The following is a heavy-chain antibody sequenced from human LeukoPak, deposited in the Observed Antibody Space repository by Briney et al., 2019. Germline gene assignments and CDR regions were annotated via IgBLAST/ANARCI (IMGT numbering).Heavy chain of an antibody. J-gene: IGHJ4*02. D-gene: IGHD4-17*01. CDR2: IYISGRT. Sequence: SETLSLTCTISGGSISGYYWSWLRQPAGKGLEWIGRIYISGRTTYNPSLESRVTMSVDTSKNRFSLNLGSVTAADTAVYYCGRGDFGDSDVFRLWGQGTLVSVSS. V-gene: IGHV4-4*07. CDR1: GGSISGYY. CDR3: GRGDFGDSDVFRL.